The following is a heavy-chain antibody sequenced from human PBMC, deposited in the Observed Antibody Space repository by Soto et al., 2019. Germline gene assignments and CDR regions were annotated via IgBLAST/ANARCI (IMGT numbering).Heavy chain of an antibody. Sequence: SETLSLTCAVSGGSISSSNWWSWVRQTPGKGLEWIGEIYHSGSTNYNPSLKSRVTISVDTSKNQFSLKLSSVTAADTAVYYCAGTTTAPLDYWGQGTLVTVSS. CDR3: AGTTTAPLDY. CDR2: IYHSGST. CDR1: GGSISSSNW. V-gene: IGHV4-4*02. J-gene: IGHJ4*02. D-gene: IGHD4-4*01.